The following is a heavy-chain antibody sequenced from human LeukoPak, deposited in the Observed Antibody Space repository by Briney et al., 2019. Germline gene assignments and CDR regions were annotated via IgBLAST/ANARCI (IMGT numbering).Heavy chain of an antibody. Sequence: PSETLSLTCAVSGGSISSSSYYWGWIRQPPGKGLEWSGSIYYSGSTYYNPSLKSRVTISVDTSKNQFSLKLSSVTAADTAVYYCARHEYCGGDCYQFDYWGQGTLVTVSS. J-gene: IGHJ4*02. CDR3: ARHEYCGGDCYQFDY. CDR2: IYYSGST. CDR1: GGSISSSSYY. V-gene: IGHV4-39*01. D-gene: IGHD2-21*02.